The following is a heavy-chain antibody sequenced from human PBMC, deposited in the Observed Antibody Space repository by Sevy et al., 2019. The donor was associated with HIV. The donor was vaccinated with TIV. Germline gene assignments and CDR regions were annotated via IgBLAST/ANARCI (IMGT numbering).Heavy chain of an antibody. CDR3: ARDVTMVRGVIGY. J-gene: IGHJ4*02. CDR1: GFTFSSYS. Sequence: GGSLRLSCAASGFTFSSYSMNWVRQAPGKGLEWVSSISSSSSYIYYAYSVKGRFTISRDNAKNSLYLQMNSLRAEDTAVYYCARDVTMVRGVIGYWGQGTLVTVSS. D-gene: IGHD3-10*01. CDR2: ISSSSSYI. V-gene: IGHV3-21*01.